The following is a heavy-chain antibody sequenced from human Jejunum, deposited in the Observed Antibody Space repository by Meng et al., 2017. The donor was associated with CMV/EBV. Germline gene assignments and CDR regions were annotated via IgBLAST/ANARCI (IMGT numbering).Heavy chain of an antibody. D-gene: IGHD1-26*01. CDR2: FYSRDTS. J-gene: IGHJ4*02. V-gene: IGHV4-4*07. Sequence: QVQLQVSGPGLVQPPETLSLTCSVSGGSINNYYWSWILQSARKGLEWIGRFYSRDTSHYHPSLNSRVTMSLDTSKKPFSLILSSVTAADTARYYCARGPGASTREGLDHWGLGTLVTVSS. CDR3: ARGPGASTREGLDH. CDR1: GGSINNYY.